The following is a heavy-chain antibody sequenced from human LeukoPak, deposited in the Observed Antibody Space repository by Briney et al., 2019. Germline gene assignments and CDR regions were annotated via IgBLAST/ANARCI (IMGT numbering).Heavy chain of an antibody. CDR1: GYTFTGYY. Sequence: ASVKVSCKASGYTFTGYYIHWVRQAPGQVLDWMGRINPNNGGTNYAQKFQGRVTMTRDMSMSTAYMELSRLRSDDTAVYYCAGEDNSSGYRPFDIWGQGTMVTVPS. CDR2: INPNNGGT. CDR3: AGEDNSSGYRPFDI. D-gene: IGHD3-22*01. J-gene: IGHJ3*02. V-gene: IGHV1-2*06.